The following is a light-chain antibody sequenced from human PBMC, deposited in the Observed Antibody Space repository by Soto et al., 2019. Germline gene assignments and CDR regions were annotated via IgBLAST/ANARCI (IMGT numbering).Light chain of an antibody. CDR2: GTS. V-gene: IGKV3-20*01. Sequence: EVGLTQSPGTLSLSPGERATLSCRASQSVSNNYLAWYQQKPGQSPKLLIFGTSHRATGIPDRFSGSGSGTDFNLTISSLEPEDVPEYYCQQYGSSPPYTFGQGTKLDIK. J-gene: IGKJ2*01. CDR1: QSVSNNY. CDR3: QQYGSSPPYT.